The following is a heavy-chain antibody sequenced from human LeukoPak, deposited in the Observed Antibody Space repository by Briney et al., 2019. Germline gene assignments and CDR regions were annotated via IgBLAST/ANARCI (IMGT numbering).Heavy chain of an antibody. V-gene: IGHV3-30-3*01. J-gene: IGHJ4*02. CDR2: ISYDGSNK. Sequence: GGSLRLSCAASGFTFSSYAMHWVRQAPGKGLEWVAVISYDGSNKYYADSVKGQFTISRDNSKNTLYLQMNSLRAEDTAVYYCAREVRSWAAYYDSSGYRSVLDYWGQGTLVTVSS. CDR3: AREVRSWAAYYDSSGYRSVLDY. D-gene: IGHD3-22*01. CDR1: GFTFSSYA.